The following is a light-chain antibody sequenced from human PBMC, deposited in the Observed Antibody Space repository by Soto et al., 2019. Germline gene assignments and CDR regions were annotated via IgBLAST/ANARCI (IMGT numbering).Light chain of an antibody. CDR2: DVS. J-gene: IGLJ1*01. CDR3: SSYSSSSTPYV. Sequence: QSVLTQPASVSGSPGQSITLSCTGTSSDVGGYKYVSWYQQHPGKAPKLLIYDVSNRPSGVSNRFSGSKSGNTASLTIPGLQAEDEADYYCSSYSSSSTPYVFGTGTKVTVL. V-gene: IGLV2-14*01. CDR1: SSDVGGYKY.